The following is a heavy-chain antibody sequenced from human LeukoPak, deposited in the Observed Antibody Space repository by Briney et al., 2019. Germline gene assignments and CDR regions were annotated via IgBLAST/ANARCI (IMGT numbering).Heavy chain of an antibody. CDR3: ARDMGLLWFGELLTDY. CDR2: INPNSGGT. J-gene: IGHJ4*02. V-gene: IGHV1-2*02. D-gene: IGHD3-10*01. Sequence: GASVKVSCKASGYTFTGYYMHCVRQAPGQGLEWMGWINPNSGGTNYAQKFQGRVTMTRDTSISTAYMELSRLRSDDTAVYYCARDMGLLWFGELLTDYWGQGTLVTVSS. CDR1: GYTFTGYY.